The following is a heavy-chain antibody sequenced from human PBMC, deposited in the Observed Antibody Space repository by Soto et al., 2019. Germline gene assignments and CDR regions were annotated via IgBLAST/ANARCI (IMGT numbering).Heavy chain of an antibody. Sequence: LGESLKISCKGSGYSFAGYWITWVRQKPGKGLEWMGRIDPSDSQTYYSPSFRGHVTISVTKSITTVFLQWSSLRASDTAMYYCARQIYGSDTGPNFQYYFDSWGQGTPVTVSS. CDR3: ARQIYGSDTGPNFQYYFDS. CDR2: IDPSDSQT. J-gene: IGHJ4*02. CDR1: GYSFAGYW. D-gene: IGHD5-18*01. V-gene: IGHV5-10-1*01.